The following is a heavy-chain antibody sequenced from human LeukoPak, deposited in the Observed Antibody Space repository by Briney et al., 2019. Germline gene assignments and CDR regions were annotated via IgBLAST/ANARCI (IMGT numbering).Heavy chain of an antibody. CDR2: IIPILGIA. Sequence: EASVKVCCKASGGTFSSYGISWVRQAPGQGLEWMGRIIPILGIASCAQKFQGRVTITADKSTSTAYMELSSLRSEDSAVYYCARLVVTAIPVLDSWGLGTLVTVSS. CDR3: ARLVVTAIPVLDS. CDR1: GGTFSSYG. D-gene: IGHD2-21*02. J-gene: IGHJ4*02. V-gene: IGHV1-69*04.